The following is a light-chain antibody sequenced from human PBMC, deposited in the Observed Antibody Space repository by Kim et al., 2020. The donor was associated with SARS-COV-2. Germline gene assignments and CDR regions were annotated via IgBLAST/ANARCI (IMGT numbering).Light chain of an antibody. Sequence: QSALTQPPSASGSFGQSVTISCTGTSSDVGDYNYVSWYQQHPGKAPKLMIYEVNKRPSGVPDRFSGSKSGNTASLTVSGLQSEDEADYYCSSYAGSNNMVFGRRTQLTVL. CDR3: SSYAGSNNMV. CDR1: SSDVGDYNY. J-gene: IGLJ2*01. CDR2: EVN. V-gene: IGLV2-8*01.